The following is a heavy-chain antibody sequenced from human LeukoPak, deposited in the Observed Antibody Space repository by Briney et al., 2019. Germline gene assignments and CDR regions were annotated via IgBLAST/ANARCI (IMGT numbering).Heavy chain of an antibody. CDR1: GFNFSIYA. Sequence: GGSPRLSCAASGFNFSIYAMSWVRQAPGRGLQWVSGISASGATTYYADSLKGRFTVSRDISKNTLYLQMNSLRAEDTAIYYCAKVRKGVGAFDLWGQGTMVTVSS. V-gene: IGHV3-23*01. D-gene: IGHD3-16*01. CDR3: AKVRKGVGAFDL. CDR2: ISASGATT. J-gene: IGHJ3*01.